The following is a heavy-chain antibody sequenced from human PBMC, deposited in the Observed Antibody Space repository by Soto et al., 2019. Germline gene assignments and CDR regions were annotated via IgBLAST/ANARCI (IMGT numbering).Heavy chain of an antibody. J-gene: IGHJ5*02. Sequence: PSETLSLTCAVSGGSISSGGYSWSWIRQPPGKGLEWIGYIYHSGSTCYNPSLKSRVTISVDRSKNQFSLKLSSVTAADTAVYYCARVRRSSSFWFDPWGQGTLVTVSS. D-gene: IGHD2-2*01. CDR2: IYHSGST. CDR1: GGSISSGGYS. V-gene: IGHV4-30-2*01. CDR3: ARVRRSSSFWFDP.